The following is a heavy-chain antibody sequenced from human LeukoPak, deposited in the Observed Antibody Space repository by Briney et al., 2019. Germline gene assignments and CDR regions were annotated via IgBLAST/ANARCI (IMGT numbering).Heavy chain of an antibody. Sequence: ASVKVSCKASGYTFTSYGISWVRQAPGQGLEWMGWISAYNGNTNYAQKLQGRVTMTTDTSTSTAYMELSRLRSDDTAVYYCVTSTLSSWFDPWGQGTLVTVSS. D-gene: IGHD2/OR15-2a*01. CDR2: ISAYNGNT. J-gene: IGHJ5*02. V-gene: IGHV1-18*01. CDR3: VTSTLSSWFDP. CDR1: GYTFTSYG.